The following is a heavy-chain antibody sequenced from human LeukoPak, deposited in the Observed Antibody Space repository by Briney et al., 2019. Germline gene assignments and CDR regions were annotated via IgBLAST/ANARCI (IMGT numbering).Heavy chain of an antibody. CDR1: GFTFSDYA. CDR2: IRGYDGGLST. CDR3: AKDPNGDYLGAFDF. V-gene: IGHV3-23*01. D-gene: IGHD4-17*01. J-gene: IGHJ3*01. Sequence: GVSLRLSCAASGFTFSDYAMFWVRQAPGKGLEWVSAIRGYDGGLSTSYADSVKGRFTISRDNSKNTLYLQMNSLRAEDTAVYYCAKDPNGDYLGAFDFWGQGTMVTVSS.